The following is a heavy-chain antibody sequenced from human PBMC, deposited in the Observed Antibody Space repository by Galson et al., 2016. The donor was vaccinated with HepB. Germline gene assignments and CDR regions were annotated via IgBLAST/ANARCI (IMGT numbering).Heavy chain of an antibody. V-gene: IGHV1-24*01. CDR1: GYTLTDLS. CDR3: AKGRTASGGNGNYYYYGMDV. J-gene: IGHJ6*02. D-gene: IGHD4-23*01. CDR2: FDPEDGKT. Sequence: SVKVSCKVSGYTLTDLSMHWVRQAPGKGLEWMGGFDPEDGKTIDAQKFQGRVTMTEDISTGTAYLDLTSLRSDDTAVYYCAKGRTASGGNGNYYYYGMDVWGQGTRVTVSS.